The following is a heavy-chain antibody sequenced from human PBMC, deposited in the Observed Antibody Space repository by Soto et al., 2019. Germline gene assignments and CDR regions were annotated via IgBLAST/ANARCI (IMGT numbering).Heavy chain of an antibody. D-gene: IGHD3-22*01. CDR1: GFTFSSYA. V-gene: IGHV3-23*01. CDR3: AKEMTSGYYLFDY. CDR2: ISGSGGST. Sequence: GGSLRLSCAASGFTFSSYAMSLVRQAPGKGLEWVSTISGSGGSTYYPDSVKGRFTISRDSSKNTVYLQMNSLRAEDAAVYYCAKEMTSGYYLFDYWGQGTLVTVSS. J-gene: IGHJ4*02.